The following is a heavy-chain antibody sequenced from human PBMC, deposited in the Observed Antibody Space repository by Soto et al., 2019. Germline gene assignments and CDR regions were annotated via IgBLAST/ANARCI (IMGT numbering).Heavy chain of an antibody. J-gene: IGHJ4*02. CDR1: GYTFTNYG. Sequence: GASVKVSCKTSGYTFTNYGISWVRQAPGQGLEWMGWISAYNGNTKYIQKLQGRVTMTTDTSTSTAYMELRSLTSEDTAVYYCARRAQIGKQLWLPFDYWAQGTLVTVSS. CDR3: ARRAQIGKQLWLPFDY. D-gene: IGHD5-18*01. V-gene: IGHV1-18*01. CDR2: ISAYNGNT.